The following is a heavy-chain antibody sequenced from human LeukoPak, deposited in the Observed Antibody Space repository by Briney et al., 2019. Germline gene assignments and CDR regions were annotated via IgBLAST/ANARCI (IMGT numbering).Heavy chain of an antibody. CDR3: ARIIHYYGSGSYYLDYFDY. CDR1: GYTFTGYY. J-gene: IGHJ4*02. D-gene: IGHD3-10*01. V-gene: IGHV1-2*02. CDR2: INPNSGGT. Sequence: ASVKVSCKASGYTFTGYYMHWVRQAPGQGLEWMGWINPNSGGTNYAQKLQGRVTMTTDTSTSTAYMELRSLRSDDTAVYYCARIIHYYGSGSYYLDYFDYWGQGTLVTVSS.